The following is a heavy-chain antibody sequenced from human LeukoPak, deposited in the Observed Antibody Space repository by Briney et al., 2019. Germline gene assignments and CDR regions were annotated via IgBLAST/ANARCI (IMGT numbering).Heavy chain of an antibody. V-gene: IGHV7-4-1*02. D-gene: IGHD2-2*01. Sequence: GASVKVSCKASGYTFRSYAMNWVRQAPGQGLEWMGWINTNTGNPTYAQGFTGRFVFSLDTSVSTAYLQISSLKAEDTAVYYCARESLPYQLQDWFDPWGQGTLVTVSS. J-gene: IGHJ5*02. CDR3: ARESLPYQLQDWFDP. CDR2: INTNTGNP. CDR1: GYTFRSYA.